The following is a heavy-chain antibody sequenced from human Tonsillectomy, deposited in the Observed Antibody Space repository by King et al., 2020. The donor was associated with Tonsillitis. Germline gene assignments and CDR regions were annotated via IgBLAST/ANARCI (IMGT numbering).Heavy chain of an antibody. D-gene: IGHD2-2*01. V-gene: IGHV4-34*01. J-gene: IGHJ6*02. CDR3: ARGLLGYCTSTSCHGLDV. CDR2: ISHSGNT. CDR1: GGSFNDYY. Sequence: VQLQQWGAGLLKPSETLSLTCAVYGGSFNDYYWTWIRQPPGKGLEWIGEISHSGNTNYNPSLKSRVTISVDTSKNQFSLILSSVTAADTAVYYCARGLLGYCTSTSCHGLDVWGQGTTVTVSS.